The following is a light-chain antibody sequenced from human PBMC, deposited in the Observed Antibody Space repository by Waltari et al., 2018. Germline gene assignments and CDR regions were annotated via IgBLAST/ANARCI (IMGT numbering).Light chain of an antibody. CDR2: GVN. J-gene: IGLJ3*02. V-gene: IGLV2-23*02. CDR1: SSDIGSYNV. Sequence: QSALTQPASVPGSRGQSLTISCTGSSSDIGSYNVVSWYQHHPGKARKLLIYGVNNRPSGVSTRFSGSKSGNTASLTISGLQAEDEADYYCSSYAGSVVFGGGTKLTVL. CDR3: SSYAGSVV.